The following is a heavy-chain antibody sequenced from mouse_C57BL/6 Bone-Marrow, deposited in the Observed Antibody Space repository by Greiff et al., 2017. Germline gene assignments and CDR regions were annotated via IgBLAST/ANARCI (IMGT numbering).Heavy chain of an antibody. CDR3: AGEVDYYWFAY. Sequence: VQLQQSGPELVKPGASVKISCKASGYTFTDYYINWVKQRPGQGLEWIGWIFPGSGSTYYNEKFKGKATLTVDKSSSTAYMWLSSLTSEDSAVYFCAGEVDYYWFAYWGQGTLVTVSA. CDR1: GYTFTDYY. V-gene: IGHV1-75*01. CDR2: IFPGSGST. D-gene: IGHD1-1*01. J-gene: IGHJ3*01.